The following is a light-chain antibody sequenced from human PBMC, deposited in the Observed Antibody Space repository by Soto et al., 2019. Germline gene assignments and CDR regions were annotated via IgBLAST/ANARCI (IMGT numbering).Light chain of an antibody. CDR2: GAS. V-gene: IGKV3-20*01. CDR1: QSVSSSY. CDR3: QQYGSSPGT. J-gene: IGKJ1*01. Sequence: EMVLTQSPGTLSLSPGERATRSCRASQSVSSSYLAWYQQKPGQAPRLLIYGASSWATGIPERFSGSGSGTDFTLTISRLEPEDFAVYYCQQYGSSPGTFGQGTKLEIK.